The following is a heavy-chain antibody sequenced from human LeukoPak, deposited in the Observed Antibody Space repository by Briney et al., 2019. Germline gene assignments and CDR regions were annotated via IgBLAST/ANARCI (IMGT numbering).Heavy chain of an antibody. Sequence: SETLSLTCTVSGDSISSGDYSWSWIRQPSGKGLEWIGYIFHSGSSYYNPSLRSRVTISVDRSRNQFSLRLTSVTAADTAVYYCARRLWFVNAPGSWLDPWGQGTLVTASS. CDR2: IFHSGSS. CDR3: ARRLWFVNAPGSWLDP. J-gene: IGHJ5*02. CDR1: GDSISSGDYS. V-gene: IGHV4-30-2*01. D-gene: IGHD3-10*01.